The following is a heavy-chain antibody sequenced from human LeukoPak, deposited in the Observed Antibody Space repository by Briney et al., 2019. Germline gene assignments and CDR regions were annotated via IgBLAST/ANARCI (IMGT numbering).Heavy chain of an antibody. CDR1: GYTFTSYG. J-gene: IGHJ4*02. V-gene: IGHV1-18*01. D-gene: IGHD6-19*01. CDR3: ARDYSSGWPNFDC. Sequence: ASVKVSCKASGYTFTSYGISWVRQAPGQGLEWMGWISTYNGNTNYAQKVQGRVTMTTDTSTSTAYMELRSLRSDDTAVYYCARDYSSGWPNFDCWGQGTLVTVSS. CDR2: ISTYNGNT.